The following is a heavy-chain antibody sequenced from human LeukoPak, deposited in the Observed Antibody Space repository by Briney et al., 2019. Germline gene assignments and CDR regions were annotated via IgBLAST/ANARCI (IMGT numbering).Heavy chain of an antibody. Sequence: SVKVSCKASGGTFSSYAISWVRQAPGQGLEWMGRIIPILGIANYAQKFQGRVTITADKSTSTAYMELSSLRSEDTAVYYCARGLQLGNNWFDPWGQGTLVTVSS. CDR2: IIPILGIA. V-gene: IGHV1-69*04. CDR1: GGTFSSYA. D-gene: IGHD7-27*01. J-gene: IGHJ5*02. CDR3: ARGLQLGNNWFDP.